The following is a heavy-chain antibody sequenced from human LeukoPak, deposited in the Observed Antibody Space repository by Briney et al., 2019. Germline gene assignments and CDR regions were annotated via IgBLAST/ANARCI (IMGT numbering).Heavy chain of an antibody. D-gene: IGHD5-18*01. J-gene: IGHJ4*02. CDR3: ARESVDTAMVNDY. V-gene: IGHV3-48*01. CDR2: ISSSSSTI. CDR1: GFTFSSYS. Sequence: GGSLRLSCAASGFTFSSYSMNWVRQAPGKGLEWVSYISSSSSTIYYADSVKGRFTISRDNAKNSLYLQMNSLRAEDTAVYYCARESVDTAMVNDYWGQGTLVTVSS.